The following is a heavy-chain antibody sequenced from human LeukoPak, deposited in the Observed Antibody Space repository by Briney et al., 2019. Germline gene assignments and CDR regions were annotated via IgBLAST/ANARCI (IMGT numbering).Heavy chain of an antibody. V-gene: IGHV3-21*01. CDR3: ARDLQSTDFIIMIGNY. Sequence: GGSLRLSCAASGFTFSSYSMNWVRQAPGKGLEWVSSISSSSSYIYYADSVKGRFTISRDNAKNSLYLQMNSLRAEDTAVYYCARDLQSTDFIIMIGNYWGQGTLVTVSS. CDR2: ISSSSSYI. J-gene: IGHJ4*02. D-gene: IGHD3-22*01. CDR1: GFTFSSYS.